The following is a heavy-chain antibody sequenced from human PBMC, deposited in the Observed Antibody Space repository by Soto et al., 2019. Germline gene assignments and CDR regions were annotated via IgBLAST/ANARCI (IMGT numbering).Heavy chain of an antibody. CDR3: ARRGRYCSGGSCYSIYYYYMDV. Sequence: GGSLRLSCAASGFTFSSYAMSWVRQAPGKGLEWVSAVSGSGGSTYYADSVKGRFTISRDNSKNTLYLQMNSLRAEDTAVYYCARRGRYCSGGSCYSIYYYYMDVWGKGTTVTVSS. V-gene: IGHV3-23*01. CDR1: GFTFSSYA. CDR2: VSGSGGST. D-gene: IGHD2-15*01. J-gene: IGHJ6*03.